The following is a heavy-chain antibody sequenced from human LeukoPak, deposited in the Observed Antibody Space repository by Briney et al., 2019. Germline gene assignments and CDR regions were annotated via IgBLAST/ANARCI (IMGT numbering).Heavy chain of an antibody. CDR2: IIPILGIA. CDR1: GDTLISYA. V-gene: IGHV1-69*04. D-gene: IGHD6-13*01. J-gene: IGHJ4*02. CDR3: AIEGSSSSDY. Sequence: SVKVSCKPSGDTLISYAISWVRQAPGQGLEWMGRIIPILGIANYAQKFQGRVTITADKSTSTAYMELRSLRSEDTAVYYCAIEGSSSSDYWGQGTLVTVSS.